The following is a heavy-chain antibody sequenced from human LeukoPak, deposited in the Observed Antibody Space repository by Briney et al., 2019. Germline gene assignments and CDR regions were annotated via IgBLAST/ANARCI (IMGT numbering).Heavy chain of an antibody. J-gene: IGHJ3*02. V-gene: IGHV3-7*01. D-gene: IGHD3-22*01. CDR2: INQEGSEE. CDR1: GFTFSHYL. CDR3: AGSSGYQDHDAFDI. Sequence: PGGSLRLSCAASGFTFSHYLMTWVRQAPGKGLEGVAQINQEGSEEYYMDSVKARFPLSRANSKNTLYLQLNSLRAEDTAVYYCAGSSGYQDHDAFDIWGQGTMVTVSS.